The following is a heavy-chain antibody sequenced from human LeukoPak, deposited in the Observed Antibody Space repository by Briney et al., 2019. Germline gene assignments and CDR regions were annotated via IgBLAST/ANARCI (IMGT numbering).Heavy chain of an antibody. J-gene: IGHJ4*02. CDR1: GYSISSAYY. V-gene: IGHV4-38-2*02. CDR3: ARGFRGDNFDY. Sequence: KSSETLSLTCSVSGYSISSAYYWGWIRQPPGKGLEWIGTMYHSGSTNYNPSLKSRVTISVDTSKNQFSLKPSSVTAADTAVYFCARGFRGDNFDYWGQGTLVTVSS. D-gene: IGHD7-27*01. CDR2: MYHSGST.